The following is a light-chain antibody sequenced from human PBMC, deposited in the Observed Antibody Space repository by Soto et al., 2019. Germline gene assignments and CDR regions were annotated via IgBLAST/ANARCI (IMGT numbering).Light chain of an antibody. CDR3: QQFNDYPFT. CDR1: QGIGDA. Sequence: ALPLTQSPSSLSASVGDRVTITCRASQGIGDAIAWYQQKPGRPPKLLIYDASRLESGVPSRFSGSGSGTDFTLAISSLQPEDFTAYHCQQFNDYPFTFGPGTRVDIK. J-gene: IGKJ3*01. V-gene: IGKV1D-13*01. CDR2: DAS.